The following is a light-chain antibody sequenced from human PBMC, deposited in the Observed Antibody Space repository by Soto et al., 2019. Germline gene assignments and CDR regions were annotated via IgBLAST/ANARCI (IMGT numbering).Light chain of an antibody. CDR1: QVINNY. CDR3: QQSYSTPPT. J-gene: IGKJ1*01. V-gene: IGKV1-39*01. Sequence: DIQMTQSPSSLSASVGDRVTITCRASQVINNYLNWYQLKPGRAPKFLIFAASTLQSGVPSRFSGSGSGTDFTLTISSLQPEEFATYYCQQSYSTPPTFGQGTKVEI. CDR2: AAS.